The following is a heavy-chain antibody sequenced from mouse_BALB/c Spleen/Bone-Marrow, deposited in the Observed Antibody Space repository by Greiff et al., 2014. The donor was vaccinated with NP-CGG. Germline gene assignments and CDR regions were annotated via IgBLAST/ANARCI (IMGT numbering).Heavy chain of an antibody. V-gene: IGHV1S56*01. CDR1: GYTFTSYY. CDR2: TYPGNVNT. Sequence: QVQLQQSGPELVKPGASVRVSCKASGYTFTSYYIHWVKQRPGQGLEWIGWTYPGNVNTKYNEKFKGKATLTADKSSSTAYMQLSSLTSEDSAVYFCARDTMDYWCQGTSVTVSS. J-gene: IGHJ4*01. CDR3: ARDTMDY.